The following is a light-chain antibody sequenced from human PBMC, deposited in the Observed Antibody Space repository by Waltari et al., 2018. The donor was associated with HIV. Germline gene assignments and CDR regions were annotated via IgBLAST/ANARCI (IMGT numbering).Light chain of an antibody. CDR3: CSYAASYIYV. Sequence: QSALTQPRSVSGYPGQSVTISCAGSSSDVGRYDYVSWYQQLPGNAPKVIIYDVTKRPSGVPDRFSGSKSGNTAFLTISGLQAEDEADYYCCSYAASYIYVFGVGTKVTVL. CDR2: DVT. CDR1: SSDVGRYDY. V-gene: IGLV2-11*01. J-gene: IGLJ1*01.